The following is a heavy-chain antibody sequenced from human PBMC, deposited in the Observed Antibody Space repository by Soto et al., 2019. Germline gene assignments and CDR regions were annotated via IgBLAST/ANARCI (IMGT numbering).Heavy chain of an antibody. Sequence: GASLKTACNGSGYSFTSYWISWVRQMPGKGLEWMGRIDPSDSYTNYSPSFQGHVTISADKSISTAYLQWSSLKASDTAMYYCARHGQDQNWNLFYYGMDVWGQGTTVTVSS. J-gene: IGHJ6*02. D-gene: IGHD1-7*01. CDR2: IDPSDSYT. CDR1: GYSFTSYW. CDR3: ARHGQDQNWNLFYYGMDV. V-gene: IGHV5-10-1*01.